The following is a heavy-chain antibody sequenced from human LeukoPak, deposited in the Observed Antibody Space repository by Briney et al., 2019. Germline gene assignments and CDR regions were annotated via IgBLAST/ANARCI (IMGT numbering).Heavy chain of an antibody. V-gene: IGHV3-30*02. CDR2: IRYDGSNK. CDR3: AKDLYSNYVGHFDY. J-gene: IGHJ4*02. Sequence: GGSLRLSCAASGFTFSSYGKHWVRQAPGKGLEWVAFIRYDGSNKYYADSVKGRFTISRDNSKNTLYLQMNSLRAEDTAVYYCAKDLYSNYVGHFDYWGQGTLVTVSS. D-gene: IGHD4-11*01. CDR1: GFTFSSYG.